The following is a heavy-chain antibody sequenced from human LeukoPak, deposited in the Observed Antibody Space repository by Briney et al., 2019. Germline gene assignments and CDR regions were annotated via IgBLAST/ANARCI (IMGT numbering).Heavy chain of an antibody. D-gene: IGHD1-1*01. CDR1: GFTFSSYR. Sequence: GGALRLSCAASGFTFSSYRMNCGRQTPGKRLWCVSYISSNSTTIYFADSVKGRFTISRDNAKNSLYLQMNSLRDEDTAVYYCASRQGGERVFFDNWGQGTLVTVSS. CDR2: ISSNSTTI. CDR3: ASRQGGERVFFDN. V-gene: IGHV3-48*02. J-gene: IGHJ4*03.